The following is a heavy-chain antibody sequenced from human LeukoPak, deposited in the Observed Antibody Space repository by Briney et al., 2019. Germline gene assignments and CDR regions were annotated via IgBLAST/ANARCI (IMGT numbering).Heavy chain of an antibody. Sequence: SETLSLTCAVYGGSFSGYYWSWIRQPPGKGLEWIGEINHSGSTNYNPSLKSRFTISVDTSKNQFSLKVSSVTAADTAVYYCARASIRCGGGTCYHADLDYWGQGTLVTVSS. CDR1: GGSFSGYY. CDR3: ARASIRCGGGTCYHADLDY. D-gene: IGHD2-15*01. V-gene: IGHV4-34*01. CDR2: INHSGST. J-gene: IGHJ4*02.